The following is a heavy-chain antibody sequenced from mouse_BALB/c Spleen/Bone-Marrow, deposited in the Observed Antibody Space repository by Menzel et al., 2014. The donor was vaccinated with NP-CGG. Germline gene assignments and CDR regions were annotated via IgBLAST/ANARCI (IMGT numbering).Heavy chain of an antibody. V-gene: IGHV1S135*01. CDR3: ARGVHYYAMDY. CDR2: IDPFNGGT. Sequence: VQLQQPGPELMKPGASVKISCKASGYSFTNYYIHWVKQSHGKSLEWIGYIDPFNGGTSSNQKFKGKATLTVDKSSSTAYMHLSSLTSEDSALYSRARGVHYYAMDYWGQGTSVIVSS. CDR1: GYSFTNYY. J-gene: IGHJ4*01.